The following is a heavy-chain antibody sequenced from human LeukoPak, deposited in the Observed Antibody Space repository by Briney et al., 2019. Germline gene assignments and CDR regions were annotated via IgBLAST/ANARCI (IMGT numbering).Heavy chain of an antibody. Sequence: HPGGSLRLSCTASGFSFSGHWMRWARQLPGKGLVWASRISPTGSTTNYADSVKGRFTVSRDNAKNTLYLQVKNLRAEDTAVYYCARGPNSNWSGLDFWGQGTLLTVSS. CDR1: GFSFSGHW. V-gene: IGHV3-74*01. J-gene: IGHJ4*02. CDR2: ISPTGSTT. D-gene: IGHD6-6*01. CDR3: ARGPNSNWSGLDF.